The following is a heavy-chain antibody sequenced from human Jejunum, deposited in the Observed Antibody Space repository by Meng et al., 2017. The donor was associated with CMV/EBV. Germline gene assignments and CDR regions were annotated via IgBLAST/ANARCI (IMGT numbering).Heavy chain of an antibody. CDR3: VGGGLQYFDY. CDR2: IKQDGSEK. J-gene: IGHJ4*02. V-gene: IGHV3-7*01. D-gene: IGHD2-15*01. Sequence: CIGSGFTFTGYWVTWVRQAPGKGLEWVANIKQDGSEKHYVDSVKGRFTISRDNAKNSLYLQMNSLRAEDTGLYYCVGGGLQYFDYWGQGTMVTVSS. CDR1: GFTFTGYW.